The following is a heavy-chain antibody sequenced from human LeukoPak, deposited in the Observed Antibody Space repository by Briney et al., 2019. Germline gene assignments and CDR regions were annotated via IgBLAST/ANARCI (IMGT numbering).Heavy chain of an antibody. CDR3: ARGLRVYNY. D-gene: IGHD6-13*01. CDR2: IYYSGST. V-gene: IGHV4-59*12. Sequence: SETLSLTCTVSGDSISRYYWSWIRQPPGKGLEWIGYIYYSGSTNYNPSLKSRVTISVDTSKNQFSLKLSSVTAADTAVYYCARGLRVYNYWGQGTLVTVSS. J-gene: IGHJ4*02. CDR1: GDSISRYY.